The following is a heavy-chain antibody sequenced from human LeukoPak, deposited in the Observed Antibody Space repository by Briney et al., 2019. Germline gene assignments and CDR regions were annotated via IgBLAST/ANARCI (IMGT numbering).Heavy chain of an antibody. CDR2: INPNSGGT. Sequence: ASVTVSCKASGYTFIDYQIHWVRQAPGQGLEWMGWINPNSGGTNYTQKFQGRVTMTRDTSISTAYLELNRLTSDDTAVYYCARVLARYGNLDYWGQGILVTVSS. D-gene: IGHD3-3*02. V-gene: IGHV1-2*02. CDR3: ARVLARYGNLDY. CDR1: GYTFIDYQ. J-gene: IGHJ4*02.